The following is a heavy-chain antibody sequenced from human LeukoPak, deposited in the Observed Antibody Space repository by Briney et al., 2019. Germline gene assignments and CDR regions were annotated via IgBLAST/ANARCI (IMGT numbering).Heavy chain of an antibody. V-gene: IGHV4-39*01. CDR2: IYYSGST. J-gene: IGHJ5*02. Sequence: SETLSLTCTVSGGSISSSSYYWGWIRQPPGKGLEWIGSIYYSGSTYYNPSLKSRVTISVGTSKNQFSLKLSSVTAADTAVYYCARHWRAAAGKNWFDPWGQGTLVTVSS. CDR3: ARHWRAAAGKNWFDP. D-gene: IGHD6-13*01. CDR1: GGSISSSSYY.